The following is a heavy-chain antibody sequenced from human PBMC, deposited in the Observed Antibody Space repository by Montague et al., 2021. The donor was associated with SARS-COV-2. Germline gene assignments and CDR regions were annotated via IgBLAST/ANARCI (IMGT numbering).Heavy chain of an antibody. D-gene: IGHD3-9*01. Sequence: SLRLSCAASGFTFSSYAMHWVRQAPGKGLEWVAVISYDGSNKYYXDSXKGRFTISRDNSKNTLYLQMNSLRAEDTAVYYCARAAGNYDILTGYYDYWGQGTLVTVSS. CDR2: ISYDGSNK. V-gene: IGHV3-30*04. CDR1: GFTFSSYA. CDR3: ARAAGNYDILTGYYDY. J-gene: IGHJ4*02.